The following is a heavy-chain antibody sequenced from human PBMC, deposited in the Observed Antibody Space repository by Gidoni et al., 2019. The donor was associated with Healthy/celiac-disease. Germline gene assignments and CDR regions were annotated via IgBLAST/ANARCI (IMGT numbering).Heavy chain of an antibody. CDR3: ARGHSSSYLYFDY. CDR2: INWNGGST. J-gene: IGHJ4*02. D-gene: IGHD6-6*01. Sequence: EVQLVASGGGVVRPGGSLRLSCAASGFPFDAYGMSGVRQAPGKGLAWVSGINWNGGSTGYADSVKGRFTISRDNAKNSLYLQMNSLRAEDTALYYCARGHSSSYLYFDYWGQGTLVTVSS. V-gene: IGHV3-20*04. CDR1: GFPFDAYG.